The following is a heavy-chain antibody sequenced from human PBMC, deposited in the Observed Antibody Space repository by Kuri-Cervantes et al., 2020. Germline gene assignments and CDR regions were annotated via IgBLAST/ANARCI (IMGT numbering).Heavy chain of an antibody. Sequence: GGSLRLSCAASGLTFSSYGMHWVRQAPGKGLEWVAVIWYDGSNKYYADSVKGRFTISRDNSKNTLYLQMNSLRAEDTAGYYCARDGYSSGWYGGGFDYWGQGTLVTVSS. CDR3: ARDGYSSGWYGGGFDY. CDR1: GLTFSSYG. V-gene: IGHV3-33*08. CDR2: IWYDGSNK. J-gene: IGHJ4*02. D-gene: IGHD6-19*01.